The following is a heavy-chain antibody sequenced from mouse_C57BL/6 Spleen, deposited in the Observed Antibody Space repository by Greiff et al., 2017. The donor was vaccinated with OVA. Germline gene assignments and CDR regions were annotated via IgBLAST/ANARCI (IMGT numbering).Heavy chain of an antibody. J-gene: IGHJ2*01. CDR3: ARDKEGTGKFDY. CDR1: GFTFSSYA. V-gene: IGHV5-4*01. D-gene: IGHD4-1*01. Sequence: EVQGVESGGGLVKPGGSLKLSCAASGFTFSSYAMSWVRQTPEKRLEWVATISDGGSYTYYPDNVKGRFTISRDNAKNNLYLQMSHLKSEDTAMYYCARDKEGTGKFDYWGQGTTLTVSS. CDR2: ISDGGSYT.